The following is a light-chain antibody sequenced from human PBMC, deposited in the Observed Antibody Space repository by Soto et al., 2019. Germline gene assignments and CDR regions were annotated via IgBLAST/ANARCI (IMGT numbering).Light chain of an antibody. CDR3: QQYNNWPIT. CDR1: QSVSSN. V-gene: IGKV3-15*01. CDR2: GAS. Sequence: EIVMTQSPATLSVSPGERATLSCRASQSVSSNLAWYQQKPGQAPRLLIYGASTRATGIPARFSGSGSGTELTLTISSLQSEDFAVYYCQQYNNWPITFGQGTKVDIK. J-gene: IGKJ1*01.